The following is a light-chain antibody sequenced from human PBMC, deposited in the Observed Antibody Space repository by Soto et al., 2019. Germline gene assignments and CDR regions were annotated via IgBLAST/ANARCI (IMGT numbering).Light chain of an antibody. CDR2: GAS. Sequence: EIEMTQSPATLSVSPGERATISCRASQSVSSYYLAWYQQIPGQAPRPLIYGASSRVPGIPDRFSGSGSGTDFTLTISRLEPEDFAVYYCQQYGSLPWTFGQGTKVDIK. CDR1: QSVSSYY. V-gene: IGKV3-20*01. CDR3: QQYGSLPWT. J-gene: IGKJ1*01.